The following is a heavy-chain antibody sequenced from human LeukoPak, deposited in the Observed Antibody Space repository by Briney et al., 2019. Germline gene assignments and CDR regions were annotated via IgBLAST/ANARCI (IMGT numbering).Heavy chain of an antibody. Sequence: ASVKVSCKASGYTFTSYGISWVRQAPGQGLEWMGWISAYNGSTNYAQKLQGRVTMTTDTSTSTAYMELRSLRSDDTAVYYCARAYGSGSYYRPNWFDPWGQGTLVTVSS. CDR1: GYTFTSYG. D-gene: IGHD3-10*01. CDR3: ARAYGSGSYYRPNWFDP. CDR2: ISAYNGST. J-gene: IGHJ5*02. V-gene: IGHV1-18*01.